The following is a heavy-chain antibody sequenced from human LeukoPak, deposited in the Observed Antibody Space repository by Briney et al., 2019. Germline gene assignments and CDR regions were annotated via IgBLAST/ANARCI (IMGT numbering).Heavy chain of an antibody. CDR3: ARDGTAAGLYFDL. Sequence: PGGSLRLSCAASGFTFSSYWMSRVRQAPGKGLEWVANIKQDGSEKYYVDSVKGRFTISRDNAKNSLYLQMSSLRAEDTAVYYCARDGTAAGLYFDLWGQGTLVTVSS. V-gene: IGHV3-7*01. D-gene: IGHD6-13*01. CDR1: GFTFSSYW. CDR2: IKQDGSEK. J-gene: IGHJ4*01.